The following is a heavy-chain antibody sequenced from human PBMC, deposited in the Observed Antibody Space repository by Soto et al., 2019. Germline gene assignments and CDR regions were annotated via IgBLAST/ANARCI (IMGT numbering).Heavy chain of an antibody. J-gene: IGHJ6*02. CDR2: INPNSGGT. V-gene: IGHV1-2*04. CDR1: RYTFTGYY. Sequence: AGVKVSCQASRYTFTGYYMHWVRQAPGQGLEWMGWINPNSGGTNYAQKFQGWVTMTRDTSISTAYMELSRLRSDDTAVYYCARDASVGGVDVWGQGTTVTVSS. D-gene: IGHD1-26*01. CDR3: ARDASVGGVDV.